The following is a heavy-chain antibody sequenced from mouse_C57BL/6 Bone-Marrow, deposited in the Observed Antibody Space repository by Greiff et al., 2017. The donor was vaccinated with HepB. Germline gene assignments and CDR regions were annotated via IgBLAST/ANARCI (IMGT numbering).Heavy chain of an antibody. Sequence: VQLQQPGAELVKPGASVKLSCKASGYTFTSYWMHWVKQRPGRGLEWIGRIDPNSGGTKYNEKFKSKATLTVDKPSSTAYMQLSSLTSEDSAVYYCARGRVITTVVAPDYFDYWGQGTTLTVSS. CDR2: IDPNSGGT. J-gene: IGHJ2*01. V-gene: IGHV1-72*01. D-gene: IGHD1-1*01. CDR3: ARGRVITTVVAPDYFDY. CDR1: GYTFTSYW.